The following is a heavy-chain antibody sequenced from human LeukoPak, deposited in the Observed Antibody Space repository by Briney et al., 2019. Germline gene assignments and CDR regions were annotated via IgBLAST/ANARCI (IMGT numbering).Heavy chain of an antibody. CDR3: ASSGPLDPYRIAVAEGYFDY. J-gene: IGHJ4*02. V-gene: IGHV1-2*02. Sequence: GASVKVSCKASGYTFTSYYMHWVRQAPGQGLEWMGWINPNSGGTNYAQKFQGRVTMTRDTSISTAYMELSRLRSDDTAVYYCASSGPLDPYRIAVAEGYFDYWGQGTLVTVSS. D-gene: IGHD6-19*01. CDR2: INPNSGGT. CDR1: GYTFTSYY.